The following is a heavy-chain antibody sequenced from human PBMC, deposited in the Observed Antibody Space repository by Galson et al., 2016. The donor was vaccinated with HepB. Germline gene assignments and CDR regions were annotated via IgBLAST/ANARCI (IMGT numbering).Heavy chain of an antibody. CDR1: GSTFNDYD. D-gene: IGHD1-1*01. J-gene: IGHJ4*02. V-gene: IGHV3-13*01. Sequence: SLRLSCAISGSTFNDYDMHWVRQGTGESLEWVANMRPAGDKYYPGSVKGRFTVSRESAKNSFYLQMDSLRAGDSGVYYCASGPHWNHAYWGQGTLVTVSS. CDR3: ASGPHWNHAY. CDR2: MRPAGDK.